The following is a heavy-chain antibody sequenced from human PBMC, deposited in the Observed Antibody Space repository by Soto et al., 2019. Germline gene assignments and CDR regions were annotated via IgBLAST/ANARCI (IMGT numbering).Heavy chain of an antibody. V-gene: IGHV3-74*01. CDR1: GFTFSSYW. J-gene: IGHJ6*02. CDR2: INSDGSST. Sequence: GGSLRLSCAASGFTFSSYWMHWVRQAPGKGLVWVSRINSDGSSTSYADSVKGRFTISRDNAKNTLYLQMNSLRAEDTAVYYCASATYYYDSSGYYVLDYYYGMDVWGQGTTVTVSS. D-gene: IGHD3-22*01. CDR3: ASATYYYDSSGYYVLDYYYGMDV.